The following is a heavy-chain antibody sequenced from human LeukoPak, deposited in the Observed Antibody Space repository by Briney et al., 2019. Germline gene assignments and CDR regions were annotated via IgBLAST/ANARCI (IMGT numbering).Heavy chain of an antibody. D-gene: IGHD4-17*01. J-gene: IGHJ4*02. CDR3: ARGYEGGTTADYYFDY. CDR2: IYYSGST. CDR1: GGSISSYY. Sequence: SETLSLTCTVSGGSISSYYWSWIRQPPGKGLEWIGYIYYSGSTNYNPSLKSRVTVSVDTSKNQFSLKLSSVTAADTAVYYCARGYEGGTTADYYFDYWGQGTLVTVSS. V-gene: IGHV4-59*01.